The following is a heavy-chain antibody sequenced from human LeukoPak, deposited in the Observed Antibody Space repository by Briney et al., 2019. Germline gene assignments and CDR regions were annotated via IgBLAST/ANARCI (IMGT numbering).Heavy chain of an antibody. CDR3: AREGPELGNAFDI. CDR1: GFTFSSYA. J-gene: IGHJ3*02. V-gene: IGHV3-64*01. D-gene: IGHD7-27*01. Sequence: SGGSLRLSCAASGFTFSSYAMHWVRQAPGKGLEYVSAISSNGGSTYYANSVKGRFTISRDYSKNTLYLQMGSLRAEDMAVYYCAREGPELGNAFDIWGQGTMVTVSS. CDR2: ISSNGGST.